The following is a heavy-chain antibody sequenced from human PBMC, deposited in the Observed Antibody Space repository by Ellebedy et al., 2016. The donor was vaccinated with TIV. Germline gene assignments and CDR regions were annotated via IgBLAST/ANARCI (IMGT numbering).Heavy chain of an antibody. V-gene: IGHV1-69*13. CDR2: IVPLTGST. CDR3: ARDLGKLEHLDYSYYYMDI. Sequence: SVKVSXKPSGELFSSYVIAWVRQAPGQGLEWMGGIVPLTGSTNYAQKFQGRLTITEDDSTDESTGTVYMELSSLRSEDTAVYYCARDLGKLEHLDYSYYYMDIWGKGTTVTVSS. CDR1: GELFSSYV. J-gene: IGHJ6*03. D-gene: IGHD1/OR15-1a*01.